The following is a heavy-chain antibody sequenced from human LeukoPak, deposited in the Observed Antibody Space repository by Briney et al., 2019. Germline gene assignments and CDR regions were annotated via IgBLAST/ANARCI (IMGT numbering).Heavy chain of an antibody. Sequence: SETLSLTCTVSGGSISSSSYYWGWIRQPPGKGLEWIGTIYYSGSTYYNPSLKSRVTISLDTSKNQFSLWLSSVTAADTAVYYCARTTDSIIGTTGTFDYWGQGTLVTVSS. V-gene: IGHV4-39*07. CDR1: GGSISSSSYY. D-gene: IGHD1-20*01. CDR2: IYYSGST. J-gene: IGHJ4*02. CDR3: ARTTDSIIGTTGTFDY.